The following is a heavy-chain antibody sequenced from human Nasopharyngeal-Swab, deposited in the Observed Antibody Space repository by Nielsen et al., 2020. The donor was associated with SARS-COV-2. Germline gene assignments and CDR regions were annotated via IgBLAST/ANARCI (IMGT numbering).Heavy chain of an antibody. J-gene: IGHJ4*02. V-gene: IGHV3-23*01. D-gene: IGHD6-19*01. CDR1: GFTFTTYA. Sequence: GESLKISCEASGFTFTTYAMSWVRQAPGKGLEWVSGISGSGDTTYYAHSVKGRFIISRDNSKKTLYLQMHSLRAEDTAVYYCAAKSSAWTGYLSDFWGQGTLVTVSS. CDR3: AAKSSAWTGYLSDF. CDR2: ISGSGDTT.